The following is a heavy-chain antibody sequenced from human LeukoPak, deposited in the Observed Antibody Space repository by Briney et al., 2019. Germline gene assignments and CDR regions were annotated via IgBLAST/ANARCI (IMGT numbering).Heavy chain of an antibody. D-gene: IGHD5-24*01. CDR3: ARDRTGHNPGDY. CDR1: GFTVSTNY. J-gene: IGHJ4*02. CDR2: INKDGSER. V-gene: IGHV3-7*03. Sequence: GGSLRLSCAASGFTVSTNYMTWVRQAPGKGLEWVGNINKDGSERNYGDSVGRFTISRDNVKSLLFLQMNSLRAEDTAVYYCARDRTGHNPGDYWGQGTLVTVSA.